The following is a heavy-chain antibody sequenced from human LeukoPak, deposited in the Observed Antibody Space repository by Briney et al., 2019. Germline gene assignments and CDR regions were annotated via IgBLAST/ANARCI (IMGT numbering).Heavy chain of an antibody. V-gene: IGHV1-18*01. CDR1: GYTFTNYG. Sequence: GASVTVSCKPSGYTFTNYGISWVRQAPGQGPEWMGWFSSYNVNTRYAQKFQGRVTMTTDASTSTAYMELRSLRSDDTAVYYCARPWGVSTYYFDYWGQGTLVTVSS. D-gene: IGHD3-16*01. CDR3: ARPWGVSTYYFDY. J-gene: IGHJ4*02. CDR2: FSSYNVNT.